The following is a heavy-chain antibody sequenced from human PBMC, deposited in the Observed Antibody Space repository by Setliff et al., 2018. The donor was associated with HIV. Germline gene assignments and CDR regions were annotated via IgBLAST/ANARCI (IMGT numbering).Heavy chain of an antibody. CDR3: ARRAGSDYFTRFDY. CDR1: GYSINSGFS. CDR2: IYQSGSI. V-gene: IGHV4-38-2*01. Sequence: PSETLSLTCAASGYSINSGFSRAWIRQPPGQGPQWIGSIYQSGSIYYNPSLKSRVTILGDTSKNQFSLKLSSVTAADTAVYYCARRAGSDYFTRFDYWGQGTLV. D-gene: IGHD3-10*01. J-gene: IGHJ4*02.